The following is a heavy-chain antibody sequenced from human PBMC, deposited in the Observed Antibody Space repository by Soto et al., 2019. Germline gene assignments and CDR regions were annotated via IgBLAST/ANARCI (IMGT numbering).Heavy chain of an antibody. V-gene: IGHV3-30*18. Sequence: QVQLVESGGGVVQPGRSLRLSCAASGFTFSSYGMHWVRQAPGQGLEWVAVISYDGSNKYYADSVKGRFTISRDNSKNTLYLQMNSLRAEDTAVYYCAKDLLRDDSYGQRGEVDYYYYGMDVWGQGTTVTVSS. J-gene: IGHJ6*02. D-gene: IGHD5-18*01. CDR3: AKDLLRDDSYGQRGEVDYYYYGMDV. CDR1: GFTFSSYG. CDR2: ISYDGSNK.